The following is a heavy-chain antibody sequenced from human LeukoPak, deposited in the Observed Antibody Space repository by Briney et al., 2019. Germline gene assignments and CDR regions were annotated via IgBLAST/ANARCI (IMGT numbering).Heavy chain of an antibody. D-gene: IGHD3-9*01. CDR3: ARDLTSGY. CDR1: GFTFNDYY. Sequence: GGSLRLSCAASGFTFNDYYMSWIRQAPGKGLEWISYISSSSGYTKYADSVKGRFTISRDNAKNSLYLQMNSLRDEDTAVYYCARDLTSGYWGQGTLVTVSS. V-gene: IGHV3-11*06. CDR2: ISSSSGYT. J-gene: IGHJ4*02.